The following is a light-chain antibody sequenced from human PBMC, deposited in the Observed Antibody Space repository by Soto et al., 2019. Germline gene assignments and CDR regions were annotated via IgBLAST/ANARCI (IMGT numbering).Light chain of an antibody. CDR2: DAS. CDR3: QQRSNWYT. Sequence: EIVLTQSPATLSLSPGERATLSCRASQSISNYLAWYQQKPGQAPRLLIYDASNRATGIPARFSGSGSGTDITLTISSLEPEDFAVYYCQQRSNWYTFGQGTKLEIK. J-gene: IGKJ2*01. V-gene: IGKV3-11*01. CDR1: QSISNY.